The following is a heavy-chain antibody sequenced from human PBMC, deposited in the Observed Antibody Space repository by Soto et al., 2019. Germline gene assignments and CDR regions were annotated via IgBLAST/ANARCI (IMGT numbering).Heavy chain of an antibody. D-gene: IGHD2-2*01. CDR2: IYYSGST. V-gene: IGHV4-39*01. CDR3: GRQPGHCGSTTCFGYYSVDV. CDR1: GGSISSSSYS. Sequence: QLQLQESGPRLVKPSETLSLTCSVSGGSISSSSYSWGWIRQPPGKGLEWIGTIYYSGSTHYNPSLEGRVAISADPPDNPLSRRLSSVTAADTAVYYCGRQPGHCGSTTCFGYYSVDVWGQGTTVTVS. J-gene: IGHJ6*02.